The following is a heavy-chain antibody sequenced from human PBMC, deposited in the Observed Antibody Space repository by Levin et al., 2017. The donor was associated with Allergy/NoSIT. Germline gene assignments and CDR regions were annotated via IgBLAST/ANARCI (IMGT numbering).Heavy chain of an antibody. V-gene: IGHV4-59*08. J-gene: IGHJ4*02. Sequence: SQTLSLTCPVSGGSISSYYWSWLRQPPGKGLEWIGYIYYSGSTNYNPSLKSRVTISVDTSKNQFSLKLSSVTAADTAVYYCARPHCSGGSCYLGYWGQGTLVTVSS. CDR3: ARPHCSGGSCYLGY. D-gene: IGHD2-15*01. CDR1: GGSISSYY. CDR2: IYYSGST.